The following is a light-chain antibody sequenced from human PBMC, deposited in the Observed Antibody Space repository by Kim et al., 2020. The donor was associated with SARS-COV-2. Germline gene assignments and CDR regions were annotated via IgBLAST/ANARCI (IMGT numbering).Light chain of an antibody. V-gene: IGKV1-33*01. CDR2: DAS. CDR1: QDIKKS. CDR3: HQSESLPYT. Sequence: CESVGDRITITCQASQDIKKSLNWYQQKPGEAPKLLIYDASNLETGVPSRFSGSGSETDFTFTINSLQPEDIATYFCHQSESLPYTFGQGTKLEI. J-gene: IGKJ2*01.